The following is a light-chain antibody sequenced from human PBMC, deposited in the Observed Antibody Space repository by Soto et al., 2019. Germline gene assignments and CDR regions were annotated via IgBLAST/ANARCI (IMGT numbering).Light chain of an antibody. CDR1: QSVSSN. J-gene: IGKJ1*01. V-gene: IGKV3-15*01. CDR3: QQSNNWWT. CDR2: GAS. Sequence: EIVMTQSRATLSVSPGERATLSCRASQSVSSNLAWYQQKPGQAPRLLIYGASTRATGIPARFSGSGSGTEFTLTISSLQSEDFAVYYCQQSNNWWTFGQGTKVEIK.